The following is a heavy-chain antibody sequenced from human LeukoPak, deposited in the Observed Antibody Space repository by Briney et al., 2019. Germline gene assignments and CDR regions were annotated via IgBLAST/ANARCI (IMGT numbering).Heavy chain of an antibody. CDR1: GFTLSSYA. Sequence: GGSLRLSCAASGFTLSSYAMSWVRQAPGKGLEWVSYISSSSSTIYYADSVKGRFTISRDNAKNSLYLQMNSLRAEDTAVYYCARSRWIQLWFFDYWGQGTLVTVSS. D-gene: IGHD5-18*01. CDR3: ARSRWIQLWFFDY. V-gene: IGHV3-48*01. J-gene: IGHJ4*02. CDR2: ISSSSSTI.